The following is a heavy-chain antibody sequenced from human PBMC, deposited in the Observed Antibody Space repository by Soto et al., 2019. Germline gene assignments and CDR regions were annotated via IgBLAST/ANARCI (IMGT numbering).Heavy chain of an antibody. CDR1: GGSITYGNW. Sequence: SETLSLTCDVSGGSITYGNWWIWVRQPPAKGLEWIGEIYPSGSTNYNPSLKRRVTLPLDKSKNQFSLRLTSVTAADTAVYYCERVSYSSRWYYWGQGTLVTVSS. CDR2: IYPSGST. J-gene: IGHJ4*02. CDR3: ERVSYSSRWYY. D-gene: IGHD6-13*01. V-gene: IGHV4-4*02.